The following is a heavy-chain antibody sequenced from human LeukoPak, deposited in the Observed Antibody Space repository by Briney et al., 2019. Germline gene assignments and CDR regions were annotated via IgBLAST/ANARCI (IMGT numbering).Heavy chain of an antibody. CDR1: GFTFSSYS. V-gene: IGHV3-21*01. J-gene: IGHJ3*02. CDR3: APPGVLIAFDI. Sequence: GGSLRLSCAASGFTFSSYSMNWVRQAPGKGLEWASSISSSSSYIYYADSVKGRFTISRDNAKNSLYLQMNSLRAEDTAVCYCAPPGVLIAFDIWGQGTMVTVSS. D-gene: IGHD3-10*01. CDR2: ISSSSSYI.